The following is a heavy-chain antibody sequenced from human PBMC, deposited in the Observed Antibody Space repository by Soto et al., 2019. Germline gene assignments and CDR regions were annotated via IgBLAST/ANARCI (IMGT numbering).Heavy chain of an antibody. D-gene: IGHD2-2*01. CDR2: ISWNSGSI. CDR3: AKDMPSRADIVVVPAAMGLFANAFDI. Sequence: GGSLRLSCAASGFTFDDYAMHWVRQAPGKGLEWVSGISWNSGSIGYADSVKGRFTISRDNAKNSLYLQMNSLRAEDTALYYCAKDMPSRADIVVVPAAMGLFANAFDIWGQGTMVTVSS. CDR1: GFTFDDYA. J-gene: IGHJ3*02. V-gene: IGHV3-9*01.